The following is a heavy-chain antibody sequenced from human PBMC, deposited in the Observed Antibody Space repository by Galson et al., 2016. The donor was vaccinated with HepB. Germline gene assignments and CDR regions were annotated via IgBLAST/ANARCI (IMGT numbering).Heavy chain of an antibody. CDR3: ANGRGSYGDYGNYFDC. CDR1: GYTFSSYG. Sequence: SVKVSCKASGYTFSSYGITWVRQAPGQGLERLGWINGYNDDSKYAQKFQGRLSLTIDTSTKTAYMELSSLISEDTAVYYCANGRGSYGDYGNYFDCWGQGTLVTVSS. J-gene: IGHJ4*02. V-gene: IGHV1-18*01. CDR2: INGYNDDS. D-gene: IGHD4-17*01.